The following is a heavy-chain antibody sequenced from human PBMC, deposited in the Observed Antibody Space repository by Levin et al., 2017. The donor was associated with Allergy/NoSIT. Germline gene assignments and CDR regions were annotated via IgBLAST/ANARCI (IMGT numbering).Heavy chain of an antibody. J-gene: IGHJ3*02. V-gene: IGHV3-49*03. Sequence: GGSLRLSCTASGFTFGDYSMSWFRQAPGKGLEWVGFIRSKAFGGTTEYAASVKGRFTISRDDSKSIAYLQLNSLKTEDTAVYSCTRDRYCSSIGCRNGAFDIWGQGTMVTVSS. CDR1: GFTFGDYS. CDR3: TRDRYCSSIGCRNGAFDI. CDR2: IRSKAFGGTT. D-gene: IGHD2-2*01.